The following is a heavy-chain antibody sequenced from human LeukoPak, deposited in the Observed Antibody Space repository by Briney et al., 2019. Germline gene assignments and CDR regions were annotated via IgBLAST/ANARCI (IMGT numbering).Heavy chain of an antibody. CDR1: GFTFSSYG. V-gene: IGHV3-33*06. D-gene: IGHD1-1*01. Sequence: GGSLRLSCAASGFTFSSYGMHWVRQAPGKGLEWVAVIWYDGSNKYYADSVKGRFTISRDNSKNTLYLQMNSLRAEDTAVYYCAKDLWNDPEYYFDYWGQGTLVTVSS. CDR2: IWYDGSNK. J-gene: IGHJ4*02. CDR3: AKDLWNDPEYYFDY.